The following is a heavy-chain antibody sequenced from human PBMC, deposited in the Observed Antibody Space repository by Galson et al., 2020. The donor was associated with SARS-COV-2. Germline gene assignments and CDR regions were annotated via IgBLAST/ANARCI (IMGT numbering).Heavy chain of an antibody. J-gene: IGHJ5*02. Sequence: ETSETLSLTCAVYGGSFSGYYWSWIRQPPGKGLEWIGEINHSGSTNYNPSLKSRVTISVDTSKNQFSLKLSSVTAADTAVYYCARGRGITIFGVARWFDPWGQGTLVTVSS. V-gene: IGHV4-34*01. D-gene: IGHD3-3*01. CDR1: GGSFSGYY. CDR2: INHSGST. CDR3: ARGRGITIFGVARWFDP.